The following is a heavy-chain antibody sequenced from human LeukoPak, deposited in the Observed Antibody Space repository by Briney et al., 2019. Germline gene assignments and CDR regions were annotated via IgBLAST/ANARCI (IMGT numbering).Heavy chain of an antibody. V-gene: IGHV4-4*07. J-gene: IGHJ6*03. Sequence: PSETLSLTCTVSGGSVSSYYWSWIRQPAGKGLEWIGRVFVAGSPNYSPSLKSRVTISLDASKNQLSLRLTAVTAADTAVYYCVRDYSSGWPMTYYTPFIDVWGKGSTVTVSS. CDR2: VFVAGSP. CDR1: GGSVSSYY. CDR3: VRDYSSGWPMTYYTPFIDV. D-gene: IGHD6-19*01.